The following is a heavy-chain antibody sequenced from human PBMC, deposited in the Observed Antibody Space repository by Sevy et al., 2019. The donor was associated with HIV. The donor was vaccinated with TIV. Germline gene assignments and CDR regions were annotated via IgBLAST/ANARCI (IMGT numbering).Heavy chain of an antibody. D-gene: IGHD3-22*01. CDR1: GFKFNSHA. Sequence: GGSLRLSCVDSGFKFNSHAMSWVRQAPGKGLEWVSSISGHGGSTYYADSVKGRFTISRDNAKNTVDLEMNSLRAEDTAVYYCAKDSGIKPVIVVALRYWGQGTLVIVSS. V-gene: IGHV3-23*01. CDR2: ISGHGGST. J-gene: IGHJ4*02. CDR3: AKDSGIKPVIVVALRY.